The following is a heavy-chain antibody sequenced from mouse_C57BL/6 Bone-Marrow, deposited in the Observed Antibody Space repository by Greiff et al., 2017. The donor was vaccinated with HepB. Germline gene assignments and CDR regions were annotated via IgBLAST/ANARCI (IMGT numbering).Heavy chain of an antibody. J-gene: IGHJ1*03. CDR3: ARLWGYFDV. V-gene: IGHV1-22*01. CDR2: INPNNGGT. D-gene: IGHD4-1*01. Sequence: EVQLQQSGPELVKPGASVKMSCKASGYTFTDYNMHWVKQSHGESLEWIGYINPNNGGTSYNQKFKGKATLTVTKSSSTAYMELSSLTSEDSAVYYCARLWGYFDVWGTGTTVTVSS. CDR1: GYTFTDYN.